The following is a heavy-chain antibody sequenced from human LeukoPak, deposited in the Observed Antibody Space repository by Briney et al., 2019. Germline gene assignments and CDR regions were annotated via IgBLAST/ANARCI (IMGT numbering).Heavy chain of an antibody. CDR2: ISGSGGST. CDR1: GFTFSSYA. V-gene: IGHV3-23*01. D-gene: IGHD2-15*01. Sequence: GGSLRLSCAASGFTFSSYAMSWVRQAPGKGLEWVSAISGSGGSTYYADSVKGRFTISRDNSKNTPYLQMNSLRAEDTAVYYCARSGVVAATHPLNYWGQGTLVTVSS. J-gene: IGHJ4*02. CDR3: ARSGVVAATHPLNY.